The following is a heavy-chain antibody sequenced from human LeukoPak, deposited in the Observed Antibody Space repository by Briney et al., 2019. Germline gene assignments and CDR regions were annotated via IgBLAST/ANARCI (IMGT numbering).Heavy chain of an antibody. CDR3: ARGGGPYTGNYYYGMDV. D-gene: IGHD3-16*01. CDR1: GGSLSSYY. J-gene: IGHJ6*04. Sequence: SETLSLTCTVSGGSLSSYYWSWIRPPPGKGLEWIGYIYYSGSTNYNPSLKSRVTMSVDASKNQFSLKLSSVTAADTAVYYCARGGGPYTGNYYYGMDVWGKGTTVTVSS. CDR2: IYYSGST. V-gene: IGHV4-59*01.